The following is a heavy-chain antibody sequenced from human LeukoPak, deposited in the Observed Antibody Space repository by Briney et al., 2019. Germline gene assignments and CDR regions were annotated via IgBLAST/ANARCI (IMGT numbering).Heavy chain of an antibody. V-gene: IGHV3-21*01. D-gene: IGHD3-9*01. J-gene: IGHJ4*02. Sequence: GGSLRLSCAASGFTFSSYSMNWVRQAPGKGLEWVSSISSSSSYIYSADSVKGRFTISRDNAKNSLYLQMNSLRAEDTAVYYCARGGTRYFDWENKYYFDHWGQGTLVTVSS. CDR2: ISSSSSYI. CDR1: GFTFSSYS. CDR3: ARGGTRYFDWENKYYFDH.